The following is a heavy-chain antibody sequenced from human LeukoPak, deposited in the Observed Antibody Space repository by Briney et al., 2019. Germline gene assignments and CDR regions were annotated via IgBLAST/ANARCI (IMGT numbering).Heavy chain of an antibody. Sequence: GASVKVSCKASGYTFTGYYMHWVRQAPGQGLEWMGWINPNSGGTNYAQKFQGRVTMTRDTSISTAYMELSRLRSDDTAVYYCARDVVWIQLYYAFEIWGQGTMVTVSS. CDR2: INPNSGGT. V-gene: IGHV1-2*02. CDR1: GYTFTGYY. CDR3: ARDVVWIQLYYAFEI. D-gene: IGHD5-24*01. J-gene: IGHJ3*02.